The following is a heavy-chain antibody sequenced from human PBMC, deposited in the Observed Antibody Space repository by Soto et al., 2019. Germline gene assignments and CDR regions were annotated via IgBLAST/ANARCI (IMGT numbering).Heavy chain of an antibody. CDR3: ARDPLWFGGNGSIDS. CDR1: GGSISSGGYY. Sequence: QVQLQESGPGLVKPSQTLSLTCTVSGGSISSGGYYWSWIRQHPGKGLEWIGYIYYSGSTYYNPSLKSLVTRSVDTSKNQFSLKLSSVAAADTAVYYCARDPLWFGGNGSIDSWGQGTLVTVSS. J-gene: IGHJ4*02. D-gene: IGHD3-10*01. V-gene: IGHV4-31*01. CDR2: IYYSGST.